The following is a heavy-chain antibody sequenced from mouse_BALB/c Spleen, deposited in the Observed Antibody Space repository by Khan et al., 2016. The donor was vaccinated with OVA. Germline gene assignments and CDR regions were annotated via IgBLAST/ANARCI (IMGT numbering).Heavy chain of an antibody. V-gene: IGHV2-6-5*01. J-gene: IGHJ4*01. D-gene: IGHD2-12*01. CDR3: AKGVWSYNYTMNY. CDR2: IWGGGST. Sequence: QVQLKESGPGLVAPSQNLSITCTVSGFSLSDYGVSWIRQPPGKGLEWLGVIWGGGSTYYNSALKSRLNISKDNSKSQVFLKMSSLQSDDTAMFYCAKGVWSYNYTMNYWGQGTSVTVSA. CDR1: GFSLSDYG.